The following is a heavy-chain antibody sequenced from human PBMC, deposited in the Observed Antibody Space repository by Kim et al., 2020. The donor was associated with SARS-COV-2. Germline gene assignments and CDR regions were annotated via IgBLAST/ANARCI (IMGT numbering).Heavy chain of an antibody. Sequence: SVKVSCKASGGTFSSYAISWVRQAPGQGLEWMGGIIPIFGTANYAQKFQGRVTITADESTSTAYMELSSLRSEDTAVYYCAREGDDILTGQGWFDPWGQGTLVTVSS. V-gene: IGHV1-69*13. CDR2: IIPIFGTA. CDR3: AREGDDILTGQGWFDP. CDR1: GGTFSSYA. D-gene: IGHD3-9*01. J-gene: IGHJ5*02.